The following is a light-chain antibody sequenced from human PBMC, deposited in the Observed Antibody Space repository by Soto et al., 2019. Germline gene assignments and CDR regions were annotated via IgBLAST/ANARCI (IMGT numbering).Light chain of an antibody. J-gene: IGLJ2*01. CDR1: SSDVGAYNL. Sequence: ALTQPASVSGSPGQSITISCTGSSSDVGAYNLVSWYQQHPGRAPKLMICEGSKRPSGVSNRFSGSKSGNTASLTISGLQAEDEADYYCCSYARSVVFGGGTKLTVL. CDR2: EGS. CDR3: CSYARSVV. V-gene: IGLV2-23*01.